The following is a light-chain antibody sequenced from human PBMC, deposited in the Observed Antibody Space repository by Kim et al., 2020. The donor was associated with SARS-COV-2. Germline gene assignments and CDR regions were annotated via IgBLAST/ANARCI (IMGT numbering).Light chain of an antibody. V-gene: IGKV1-NL1*01. CDR3: QQYYSHPLT. Sequence: PSHGDSLPPSCRARQRIINSLSWYHQRLRNAPKLLLSATSTLERGVPSRFSGSGSGTTYTLTISNLQPEYLATYYCQQYYSHPLTFGGGTKVDIK. J-gene: IGKJ4*01. CDR2: ATS. CDR1: QRIINS.